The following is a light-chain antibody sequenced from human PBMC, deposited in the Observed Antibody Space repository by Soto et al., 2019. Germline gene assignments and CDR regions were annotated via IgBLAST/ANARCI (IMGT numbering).Light chain of an antibody. J-gene: IGKJ5*01. Sequence: DIPLTHTPSTFSPSVEAEVTITCRASQTICRWLAWYQQKPXXAPKVLIYDASTLESGVPSRFSGGGSETEFTLTISRLQPDDFATYFCHSRAFGQGTRLEI. V-gene: IGKV1-5*01. CDR3: HSRA. CDR1: QTICRW. CDR2: DAS.